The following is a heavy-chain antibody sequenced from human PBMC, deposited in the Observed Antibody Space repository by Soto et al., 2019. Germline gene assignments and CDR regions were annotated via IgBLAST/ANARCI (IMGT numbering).Heavy chain of an antibody. CDR2: IYYSGST. V-gene: IGHV4-59*01. CDR3: ARVELSSGYYPFEDV. D-gene: IGHD3-22*01. CDR1: GGSISSYY. Sequence: QVQLQESGPGLVKPSETLSLTCTVSGGSISSYYWSWIRQPPGKGLEWIGYIYYSGSTNYNPSLKSRVTISVDTSKNQFSLKLSSVTAADTAVYYCARVELSSGYYPFEDVWGQGTTVTVSS. J-gene: IGHJ6*02.